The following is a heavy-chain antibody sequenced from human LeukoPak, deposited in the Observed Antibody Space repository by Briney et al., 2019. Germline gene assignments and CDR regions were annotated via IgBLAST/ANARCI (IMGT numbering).Heavy chain of an antibody. D-gene: IGHD3-3*01. Sequence: GASVRLSCTASGYTFTGYYMHWVRQAPGQGLEWMGWINPNSGGTYYAQTLKGRVTITRDTANSSPYMELSSLRAEETAVSYWARCISIFGVVNLESDRRFWFAPWGQGTLVTVSS. V-gene: IGHV1-2*02. J-gene: IGHJ5*02. CDR1: GYTFTGYY. CDR3: ARCISIFGVVNLESDRRFWFAP. CDR2: INPNSGGT.